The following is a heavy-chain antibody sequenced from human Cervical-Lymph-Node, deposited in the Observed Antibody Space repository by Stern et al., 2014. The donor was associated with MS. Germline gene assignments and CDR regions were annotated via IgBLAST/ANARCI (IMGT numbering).Heavy chain of an antibody. J-gene: IGHJ6*02. CDR3: ARGPDYGRGDRHYYYDMGV. CDR1: GDTFIYYA. D-gene: IGHD3-3*01. Sequence: VQLVQSGAEVRKPGSSVKVSCKASGDTFIYYAITWVRQAPGQRLEWMGSIIPALGTPDYAQKFQGRVTMTADESTTAACREGSTVKSGDTAIYSWARGPDYGRGDRHYYYDMGVWGQGTTVTVSS. CDR2: IIPALGTP. V-gene: IGHV1-69*12.